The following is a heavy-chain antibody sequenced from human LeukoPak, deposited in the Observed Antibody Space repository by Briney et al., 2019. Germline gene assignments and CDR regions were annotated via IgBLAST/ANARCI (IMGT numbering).Heavy chain of an antibody. J-gene: IGHJ3*02. Sequence: GGSLRLSCAASAFXFSTYAMHWVRQAPGKGLDWVAVISYGGSNEYYADSVKGRFTISRDNSKNTLYLQVNGLRAEDTAVYYCARDLSFGRGSYSFGAFDIWGQGTMVTVSS. CDR1: AFXFSTYA. D-gene: IGHD1-26*01. CDR3: ARDLSFGRGSYSFGAFDI. V-gene: IGHV3-30-3*01. CDR2: ISYGGSNE.